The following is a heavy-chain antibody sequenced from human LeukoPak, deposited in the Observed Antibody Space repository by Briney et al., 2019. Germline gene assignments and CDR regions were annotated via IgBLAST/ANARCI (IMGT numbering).Heavy chain of an antibody. CDR3: AKGTADTGYYFDY. CDR1: GFTFSSYA. J-gene: IGHJ4*02. CDR2: IKVDGDTT. Sequence: GGSLRLSCAASGFTFSSYALSWVRQGPGKGLEWVSGIKVDGDTTHYADSVKGRFTISRDNSKNTLYLQMHSLRAEDTAAYFCAKGTADTGYYFDYWGQGTLATVSA. V-gene: IGHV3-23*01. D-gene: IGHD1-1*01.